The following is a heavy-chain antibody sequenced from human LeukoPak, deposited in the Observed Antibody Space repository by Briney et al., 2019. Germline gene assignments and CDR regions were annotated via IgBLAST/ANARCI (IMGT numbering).Heavy chain of an antibody. Sequence: ASVKVSCKASGGTFSSYAISWVRQAPGQGLEWMGIINPSGGSTSYAQKFQGRVTMTRDTSTSTVYMELSSLRSEDTAVYYCARVGATAAEYFQHWGQGTLVTVSS. J-gene: IGHJ1*01. CDR3: ARVGATAAEYFQH. CDR2: INPSGGST. V-gene: IGHV1-46*01. CDR1: GGTFSSYA. D-gene: IGHD1-26*01.